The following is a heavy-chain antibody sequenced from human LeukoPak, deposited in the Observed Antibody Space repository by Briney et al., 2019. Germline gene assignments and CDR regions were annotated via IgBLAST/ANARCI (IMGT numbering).Heavy chain of an antibody. D-gene: IGHD5-18*01. Sequence: TSSETLSLTCTVSGGSISNYYFTWIRQPAGKGLERIGRIHSGGTTNYNPSLMSRITLSVDTSKNQISLRLTSVTAADTALYYCARDNPSGYTYGHYYYYMDLWGKGTTVTVSS. CDR3: ARDNPSGYTYGHYYYYMDL. J-gene: IGHJ6*03. CDR1: GGSISNYY. V-gene: IGHV4-4*07. CDR2: IHSGGTT.